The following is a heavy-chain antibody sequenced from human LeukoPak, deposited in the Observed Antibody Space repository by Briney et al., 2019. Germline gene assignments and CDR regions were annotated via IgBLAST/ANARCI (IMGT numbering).Heavy chain of an antibody. D-gene: IGHD4-17*01. J-gene: IGHJ4*02. CDR1: GGSISSSSFY. Sequence: SETLSLTCSVSGGSISSSSFYWGWIRQPPGKGLEWIGSICYSGSTYYNPSLKSRVTISVDTSKNQFSLKLSSVTAADTAVYYCARGDDYGDSVDYWGQGTLVTVSS. V-gene: IGHV4-39*07. CDR3: ARGDDYGDSVDY. CDR2: ICYSGST.